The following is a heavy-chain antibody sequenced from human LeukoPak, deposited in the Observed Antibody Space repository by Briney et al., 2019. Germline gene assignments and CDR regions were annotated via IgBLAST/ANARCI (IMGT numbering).Heavy chain of an antibody. CDR2: ISAYNGST. J-gene: IGHJ4*02. V-gene: IGHV1-18*04. CDR3: ARHPLRYFDWSPIYYFDY. CDR1: GYTFTSYG. Sequence: GASVKVSCKASGYTFTSYGISWVRQAPGQGLEWMGWISAYNGSTNYAQKLQGRVTMTTDTSTSTAYMELRSLRSDDTAVYYCARHPLRYFDWSPIYYFDYWGQGTLVTVSS. D-gene: IGHD3-9*01.